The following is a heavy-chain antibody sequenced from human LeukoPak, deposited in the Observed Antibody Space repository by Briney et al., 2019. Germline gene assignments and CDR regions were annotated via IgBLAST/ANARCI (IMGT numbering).Heavy chain of an antibody. CDR3: ARPSSSWYGALDS. D-gene: IGHD6-13*01. V-gene: IGHV3-7*01. CDR2: IEQDGSEK. CDR1: GFTFSNYW. Sequence: GGSLRLSCAASGFTFSNYWMNWVRQAPGKGLEWVANIEQDGSEKYYVDSVKGRFTISRDNAKNSLFLQMYSLRAEDTAVYYCARPSSSWYGALDSWGQGTLVTVSS. J-gene: IGHJ4*02.